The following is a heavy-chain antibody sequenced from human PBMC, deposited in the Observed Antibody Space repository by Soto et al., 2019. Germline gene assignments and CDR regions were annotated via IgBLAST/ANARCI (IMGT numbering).Heavy chain of an antibody. CDR3: ARRGSSSPSYNFDF. V-gene: IGHV5-51*01. Sequence: GESLKISCNGSGYIFTNYWIGWVRQMPGRGLEWMGIIYPGDSDTRYSPSFEGQVTISADKSISTAYLQWSSLKDSDTAIYYCARRGSSSPSYNFDFWGQGTPVTVSS. CDR1: GYIFTNYW. CDR2: IYPGDSDT. D-gene: IGHD6-13*01. J-gene: IGHJ4*02.